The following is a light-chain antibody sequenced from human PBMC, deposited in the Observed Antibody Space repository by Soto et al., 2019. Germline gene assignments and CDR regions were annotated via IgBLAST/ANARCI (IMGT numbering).Light chain of an antibody. CDR3: QQSYSTPPLT. CDR2: AAS. V-gene: IGKV1-39*01. CDR1: QTISMY. Sequence: DIQMTQSPSSLSASVGDRVTIICRASQTISMYLNWYQQKPGKAPILLISAASSLESGVPSRFSGSRSGTEFTLTISSLQPEDCATYYCQQSYSTPPLTFGGGTKVEIK. J-gene: IGKJ4*01.